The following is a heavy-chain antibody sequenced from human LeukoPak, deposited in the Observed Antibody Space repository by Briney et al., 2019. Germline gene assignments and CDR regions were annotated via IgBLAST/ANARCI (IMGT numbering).Heavy chain of an antibody. J-gene: IGHJ4*02. V-gene: IGHV1-18*01. Sequence: ASVKVSFKASGYTFTSYGISWVRQAPGQGLEWMGWISAYNGNTNYAQELQGRVTMTTDTSTSTAYMELRSLRSDDTAVYYCASRYCSGGSCYFDYWGQGTLVTVSS. CDR1: GYTFTSYG. D-gene: IGHD2-15*01. CDR3: ASRYCSGGSCYFDY. CDR2: ISAYNGNT.